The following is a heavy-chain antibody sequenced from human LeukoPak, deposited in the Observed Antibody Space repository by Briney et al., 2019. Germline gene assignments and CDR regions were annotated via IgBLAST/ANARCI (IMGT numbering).Heavy chain of an antibody. Sequence: ASVKLSCRASGYTFSGYYIHWVRQAPGQGLEWMGWMNPNSGDTNNAQNFQGRVTLSRDTSISTAYMEMRKLRSDDTAVYYCARSGITTIPKAEYWGQGSLATVSS. CDR3: ARSGITTIPKAEY. CDR1: GYTFSGYY. V-gene: IGHV1-2*02. CDR2: MNPNSGDT. D-gene: IGHD1/OR15-1a*01. J-gene: IGHJ4*02.